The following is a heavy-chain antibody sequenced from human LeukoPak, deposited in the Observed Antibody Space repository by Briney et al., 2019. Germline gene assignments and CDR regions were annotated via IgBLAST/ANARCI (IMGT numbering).Heavy chain of an antibody. V-gene: IGHV1-24*01. J-gene: IGHJ4*02. Sequence: ASVKVSCKVSGYTLTELSMHWVRQAPGKGLEWMGGFDPEDGETIYARKFQGRVTMTEDTSTDTAYMELSSLRSEDTAVYYCATVGSTVTTVGYWGQGTLVTVSS. CDR2: FDPEDGET. CDR3: ATVGSTVTTVGY. D-gene: IGHD4-17*01. CDR1: GYTLTELS.